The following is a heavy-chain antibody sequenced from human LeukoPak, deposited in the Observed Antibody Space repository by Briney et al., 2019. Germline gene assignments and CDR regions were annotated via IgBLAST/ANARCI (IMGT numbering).Heavy chain of an antibody. CDR1: GYTFTGYY. CDR2: FDPEDGET. V-gene: IGHV1-24*01. Sequence: ASVKVSCKASGYTFTGYYMHWVRQAPGQGLEWMGGFDPEDGETIYAQKLQGRVTMTEDTSTDTAYMELSSLRSEDTAVYYCATASPYDYVWGSYRPKNYYYYGMDVWGQGTTVTVSS. CDR3: ATASPYDYVWGSYRPKNYYYYGMDV. D-gene: IGHD3-16*02. J-gene: IGHJ6*02.